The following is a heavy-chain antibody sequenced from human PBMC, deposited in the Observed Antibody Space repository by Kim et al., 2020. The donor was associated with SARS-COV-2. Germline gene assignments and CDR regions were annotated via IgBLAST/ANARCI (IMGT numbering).Heavy chain of an antibody. J-gene: IGHJ6*02. D-gene: IGHD3-10*01. V-gene: IGHV1-18*01. CDR1: GYTFTSYG. Sequence: ASVKVSCKASGYTFTSYGISWVRQAPGQGLEWMGWISAYNGNTNYAQKLQGRVTMTTDTSTSTAYMELRSLRSDDTAVYYCARDTGRGVNYYYYYGMDVWGQGTTVTVSS. CDR3: ARDTGRGVNYYYYYGMDV. CDR2: ISAYNGNT.